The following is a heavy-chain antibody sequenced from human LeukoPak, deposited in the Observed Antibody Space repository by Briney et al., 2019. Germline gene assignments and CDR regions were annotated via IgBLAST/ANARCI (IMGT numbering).Heavy chain of an antibody. CDR2: ISAYNGNT. CDR1: GYTFTSYG. CDR3: AGTPNPSYYDFWSGYYWNWFDP. Sequence: ASVKVSCKASGYTFTSYGISWVRQAPGQGLEWMGWISAYNGNTNYAQKLQGRVTMTTDTSTSTAYMELRSLRPDDTAVYYCAGTPNPSYYDFWSGYYWNWFDPWGQGTLVTVSS. D-gene: IGHD3-3*01. J-gene: IGHJ5*02. V-gene: IGHV1-18*01.